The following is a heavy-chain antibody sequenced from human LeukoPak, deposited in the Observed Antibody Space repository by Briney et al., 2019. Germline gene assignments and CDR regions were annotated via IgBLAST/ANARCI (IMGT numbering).Heavy chain of an antibody. D-gene: IGHD2-2*01. CDR2: IYYSGST. J-gene: IGHJ6*02. Sequence: PSETLSLTCTVSGGSISSYYWSWIRQPPGKGLEWIGYIYYSGSTNYNPSLKSRVTISVDTSKNQFSLKLSSVTAADTAVYYCARDRVGTSFAYYYYGMDVWGQGTTVTVPS. CDR1: GGSISSYY. V-gene: IGHV4-59*01. CDR3: ARDRVGTSFAYYYYGMDV.